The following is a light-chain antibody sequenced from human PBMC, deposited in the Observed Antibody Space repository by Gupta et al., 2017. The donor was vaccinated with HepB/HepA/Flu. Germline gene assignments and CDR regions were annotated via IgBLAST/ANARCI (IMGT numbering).Light chain of an antibody. J-gene: IGKJ5*01. CDR2: SAS. CDR1: QSVSGNS. V-gene: IGKV3-20*01. CDR3: QQFHSSPIT. Sequence: EIVLTQSPGTLCLSPGERATLSCRASQSVSGNSIAWYQHKPGQSPRLLIYSASSGASGIPDRFSGSGSGTDFTLTIARLEPEDFAVYYCQQFHSSPITFGRGTRLEI.